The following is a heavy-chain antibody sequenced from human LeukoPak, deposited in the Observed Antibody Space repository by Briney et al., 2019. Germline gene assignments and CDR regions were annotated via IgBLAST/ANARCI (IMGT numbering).Heavy chain of an antibody. Sequence: ASVKVSCKASGYTFTSYGISWVRQAPGQGLEWMGWISAYNGNTNYAQKLQGRVTMTTDTSTSTAYMELRSLRSDDTAVYYCARDRDYGDYPRENWFDPWGQGTPVTVSS. J-gene: IGHJ5*02. CDR1: GYTFTSYG. D-gene: IGHD4-17*01. CDR2: ISAYNGNT. V-gene: IGHV1-18*01. CDR3: ARDRDYGDYPRENWFDP.